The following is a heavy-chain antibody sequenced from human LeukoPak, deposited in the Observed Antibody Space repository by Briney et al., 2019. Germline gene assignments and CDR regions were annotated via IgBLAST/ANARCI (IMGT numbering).Heavy chain of an antibody. D-gene: IGHD2-2*01. J-gene: IGHJ4*02. CDR3: ATLPTAIYYFDY. Sequence: PSEILSLTCTVSGGSISSSSYYWGWIRQPPGKGLEWIGSIYYSGSTYYNPSLKSRVTMPVDTSKSQFSLKLSSVTAADTAVYYCATLPTAIYYFDYWGQGTLVTVSS. CDR1: GGSISSSSYY. V-gene: IGHV4-39*01. CDR2: IYYSGST.